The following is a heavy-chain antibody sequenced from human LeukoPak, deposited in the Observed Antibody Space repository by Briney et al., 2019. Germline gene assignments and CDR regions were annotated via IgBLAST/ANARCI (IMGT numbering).Heavy chain of an antibody. V-gene: IGHV3-30*04. Sequence: GGSLRLSCAASGFTFSSYTMHWVRQAPGKGLEWVAFISYDGSNKYYADSVKGRFTISRGNSKNTLYLQMNSLRAEDTAVYYCARVRQWLDRDAFDIWGQGTMVTVSS. CDR1: GFTFSSYT. CDR2: ISYDGSNK. CDR3: ARVRQWLDRDAFDI. J-gene: IGHJ3*02. D-gene: IGHD6-19*01.